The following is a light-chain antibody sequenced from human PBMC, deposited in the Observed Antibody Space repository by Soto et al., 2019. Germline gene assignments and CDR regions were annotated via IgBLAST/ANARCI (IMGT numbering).Light chain of an antibody. CDR3: QQYGNSPPNT. V-gene: IGKV3-20*01. CDR2: GAS. CDR1: QSVSSSY. J-gene: IGKJ2*01. Sequence: EIVLTQSPGTLSLSPGERATNSCRASQSVSSSYLAWYQKKPGQAPRLLIHGASSRATGLPDRFSGSGSGTDFTLTISRLEPEDFAVYFCQQYGNSPPNTFGQGTKVDI.